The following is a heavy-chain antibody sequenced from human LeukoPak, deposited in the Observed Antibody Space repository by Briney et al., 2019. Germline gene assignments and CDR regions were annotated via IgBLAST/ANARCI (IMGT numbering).Heavy chain of an antibody. CDR3: ARGTDYYDSSGYSDY. D-gene: IGHD3-22*01. Sequence: GGSLRLSCAASGFTFSSYEMNWVRQAPGKGLEWVSYISSSGSTIYYADSVKGRFTISRDNAKNSLYLQMNSLRAEDTAVYYCARGTDYYDSSGYSDYWGQGTLVTVSS. V-gene: IGHV3-48*03. CDR1: GFTFSSYE. J-gene: IGHJ4*02. CDR2: ISSSGSTI.